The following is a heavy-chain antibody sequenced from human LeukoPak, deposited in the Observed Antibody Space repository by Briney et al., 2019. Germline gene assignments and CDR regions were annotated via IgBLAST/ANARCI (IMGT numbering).Heavy chain of an antibody. CDR3: ARPLQGIVVATGFDY. J-gene: IGHJ4*02. CDR2: IYPSDSDT. CDR1: EYSFATYW. D-gene: IGHD1-26*01. V-gene: IGHV5-51*01. Sequence: PGESLKISCQGSEYSFATYWIAWLRQMPGKGLEWMGIIYPSDSDTRYSPSFQGQVTISADKSIKTAYLQWSSLKASDTAMYYCARPLQGIVVATGFDYWGQGTLVTVSS.